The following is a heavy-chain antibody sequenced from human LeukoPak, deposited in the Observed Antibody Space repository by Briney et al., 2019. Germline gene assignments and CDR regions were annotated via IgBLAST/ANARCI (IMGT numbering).Heavy chain of an antibody. V-gene: IGHV3-33*01. Sequence: GGSLRLSCAASGFTSSSCGMHWVRQAPGKGLEWVAVIWYDGSNKYYADSVKGRFTISRDNSKNTLYLQMNSLRAEDTAVYYCARADRRYCSGGSCYSADYWGQGTLVTVSS. CDR2: IWYDGSNK. CDR3: ARADRRYCSGGSCYSADY. D-gene: IGHD2-15*01. J-gene: IGHJ4*02. CDR1: GFTSSSCG.